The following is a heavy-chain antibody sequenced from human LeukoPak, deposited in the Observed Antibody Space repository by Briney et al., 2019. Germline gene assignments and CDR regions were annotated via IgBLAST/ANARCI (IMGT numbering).Heavy chain of an antibody. CDR1: GYTFTSYY. J-gene: IGHJ4*02. CDR2: SNPSGGST. V-gene: IGHV1-46*01. Sequence: ASVKVSCKASGYTFTSYYMHWVRQAPGQGLEWMGISNPSGGSTSYAQKFRGRVTMTRDTSTSTVYMELSSLRSEDTAVYYCARDRRGGQQLVREYFDYWGQGTLVTVSS. CDR3: ARDRRGGQQLVREYFDY. D-gene: IGHD6-13*01.